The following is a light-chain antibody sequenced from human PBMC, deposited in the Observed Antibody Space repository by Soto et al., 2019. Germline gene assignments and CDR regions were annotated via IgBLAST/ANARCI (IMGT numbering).Light chain of an antibody. CDR2: GAS. CDR3: HQRQSWPRT. J-gene: IGKJ1*01. V-gene: IGKV3-15*01. CDR1: QSVSSN. Sequence: DIVITQSPATLSVYPVERATLCCRASQSVSSNLAWYQQKPGQAPRLLIYGASTRATGIPARFSGSGSGTDFTLTISDVQPEDFAVYYCHQRQSWPRTFGQGTKVDIK.